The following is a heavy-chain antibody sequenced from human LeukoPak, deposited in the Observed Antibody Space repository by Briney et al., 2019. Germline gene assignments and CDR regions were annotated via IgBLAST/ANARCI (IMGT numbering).Heavy chain of an antibody. CDR1: GGTFSSYA. CDR2: IIPIFGTA. Sequence: ASVKVSCKASGGTFSSYAISWVRQAPGQGLEWMGRIIPIFGTANYAQKFQGRVTITTDESTSTAYMELSGLRSEDTAVYYCARLGSGSNSHTLDYWGQGTLVTVSS. V-gene: IGHV1-69*05. CDR3: ARLGSGSNSHTLDY. J-gene: IGHJ4*02. D-gene: IGHD4-11*01.